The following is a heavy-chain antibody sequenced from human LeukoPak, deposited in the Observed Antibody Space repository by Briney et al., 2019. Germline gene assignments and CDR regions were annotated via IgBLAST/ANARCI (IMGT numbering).Heavy chain of an antibody. CDR1: GYTFTGYY. CDR2: INPNSGGT. Sequence: ASVKVSCKASGYTFTGYYMHWVRQAPGQGLEWMGWINPNSGGTNYAQKFQGRVTMTRNTSISTAYMERSRLRSDDTAVYYCARSFRAVVVPAATEGWFDPWGQGTLVTVSS. CDR3: ARSFRAVVVPAATEGWFDP. D-gene: IGHD2-2*01. V-gene: IGHV1-2*02. J-gene: IGHJ5*02.